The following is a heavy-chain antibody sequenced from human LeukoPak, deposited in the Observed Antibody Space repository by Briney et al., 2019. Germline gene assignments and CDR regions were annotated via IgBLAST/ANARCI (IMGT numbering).Heavy chain of an antibody. CDR3: AREPDTAMVDPFDY. V-gene: IGHV3-21*01. D-gene: IGHD5-18*01. Sequence: GGSLRLSCAASGFTFSRYSMNWVRQAPGKGLEWVSSISSSSSYIYYADSVKGRFTISRDNAKNSLYLQMNNLRAEDTAVYYCAREPDTAMVDPFDYWGQGTLVTVSS. CDR2: ISSSSSYI. J-gene: IGHJ4*02. CDR1: GFTFSRYS.